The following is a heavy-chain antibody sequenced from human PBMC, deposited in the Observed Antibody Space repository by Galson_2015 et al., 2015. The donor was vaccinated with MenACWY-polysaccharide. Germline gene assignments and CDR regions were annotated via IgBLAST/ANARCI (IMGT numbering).Heavy chain of an antibody. Sequence: SLRLSCAASGFKFSDYTLHWLRQAPGKGLEWVAVISYLGNNEYYANSVKGRFTISRDNSNNTLYLQMNSLKTADTAIYYCARDRGRWEPRSNYFYPWGQGNLVTVSS. D-gene: IGHD1-26*01. CDR1: GFKFSDYT. CDR3: ARDRGRWEPRSNYFYP. CDR2: ISYLGNNE. V-gene: IGHV3-30-3*01. J-gene: IGHJ5*02.